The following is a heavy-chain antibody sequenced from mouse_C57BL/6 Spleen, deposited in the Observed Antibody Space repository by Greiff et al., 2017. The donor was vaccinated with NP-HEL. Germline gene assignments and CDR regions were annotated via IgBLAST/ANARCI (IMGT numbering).Heavy chain of an antibody. Sequence: EVKLVESGGGLVKPGGSLKLSCAASGFTFSDYGMHWVRQAPEKGLEWVAYISSGSSTIYYADTVKGRFTISRDNAKNTLFLQMTSLRSEDTAMYYCARTGYIYYAMDYWGQGTSGTVSS. CDR3: ARTGYIYYAMDY. CDR1: GFTFSDYG. D-gene: IGHD2-2*01. V-gene: IGHV5-17*01. CDR2: ISSGSSTI. J-gene: IGHJ4*01.